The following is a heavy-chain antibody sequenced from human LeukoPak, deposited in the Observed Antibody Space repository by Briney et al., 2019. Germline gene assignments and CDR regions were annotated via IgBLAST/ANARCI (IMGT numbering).Heavy chain of an antibody. CDR3: ARDGAVDILTGYGAFDM. D-gene: IGHD3-9*01. J-gene: IGHJ3*02. CDR1: GGSISSYH. CDR2: IYYSGSP. V-gene: IGHV4-59*01. Sequence: SETLSLTCTVSGGSISSYHWSWIRQPPGKGLEWIGYIYYSGSPNYSPSLNSRVTISLDTSRNQFSLKLSSVTAADTAVYYCARDGAVDILTGYGAFDMWGQGTMVTVSS.